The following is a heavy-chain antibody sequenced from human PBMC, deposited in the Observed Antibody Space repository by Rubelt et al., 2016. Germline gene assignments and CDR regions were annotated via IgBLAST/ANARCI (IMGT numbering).Heavy chain of an antibody. CDR1: GGSISSSSYY. CDR3: ATHYYGMDV. V-gene: IGHV4-39*01. CDR2: IYYGGTT. J-gene: IGHJ6*02. Sequence: QLQLQESGPGLVKPSETLSLTCTVSGGSISSSSYYWGWIRQPPGKGLEWIGCIYYGGTTYYKPSLESRVTMSVDTSKNQFSRTRTAGTAADTAVYYCATHYYGMDVWGQGTTVTVSS.